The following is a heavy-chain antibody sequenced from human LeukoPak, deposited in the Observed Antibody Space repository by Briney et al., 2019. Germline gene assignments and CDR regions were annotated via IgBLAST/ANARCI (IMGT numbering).Heavy chain of an antibody. CDR1: GFSVATDY. J-gene: IGHJ4*02. D-gene: IGHD3-22*01. CDR2: IYSGSNT. Sequence: PGGSLRLSCAASGFSVATDYVSWVRQVPGKGLEWVSVIYSGSNTFYADSVKGRFIISIDNSDNTVYLQMNSLRAEDTAVYYCARSIGKYDRGSYYLYYFDNWGQGTLVTVSS. CDR3: ARSIGKYDRGSYYLYYFDN. V-gene: IGHV3-66*01.